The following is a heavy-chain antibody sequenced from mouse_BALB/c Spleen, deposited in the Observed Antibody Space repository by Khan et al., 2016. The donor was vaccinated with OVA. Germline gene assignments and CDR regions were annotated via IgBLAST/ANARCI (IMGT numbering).Heavy chain of an antibody. CDR1: GYTFTSYT. Sequence: QVQLKQSGAELARPGASVKMSCKASGYTFTSYTIHWIKERPGQGLEWIGYINPSNGYTNYSQKFKDKATLTTDKSSTTAYLQLSSLTSDDSAVYNCIRDGAYHRNDGWFAYWGHGTLVTVSA. CDR2: INPSNGYT. J-gene: IGHJ3*01. D-gene: IGHD2-14*01. CDR3: IRDGAYHRNDGWFAY. V-gene: IGHV1-4*01.